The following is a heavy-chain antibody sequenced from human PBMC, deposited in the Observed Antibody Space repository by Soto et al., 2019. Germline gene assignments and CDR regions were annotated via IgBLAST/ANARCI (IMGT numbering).Heavy chain of an antibody. CDR3: AKDLEFAYYDILTGYPYFDY. V-gene: IGHV3-23*01. J-gene: IGHJ4*02. CDR1: GFTFSSYA. CDR2: ISGSGGST. D-gene: IGHD3-9*01. Sequence: GGSLRLSCAASGFTFSSYAMSWVRQAPGKGLEWVSAISGSGGSTYYADSVKGRFTISRDNSKNTLYLQMNSLRAEDTAVYYCAKDLEFAYYDILTGYPYFDYWGQGTLVTVSS.